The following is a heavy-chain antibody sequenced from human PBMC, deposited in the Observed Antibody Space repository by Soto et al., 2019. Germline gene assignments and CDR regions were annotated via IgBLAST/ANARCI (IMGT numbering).Heavy chain of an antibody. CDR1: GGSITSRNYY. J-gene: IGHJ6*02. Sequence: SATLSLTCTVSGGSITSRNYYWGWIRQPPGKGLEWIGNIYYSGSTSYNPSLKSRVTISVDTSKNQLSLKLSSVTAADTAVYYCARDLYDFWSGYYYYYGMDVWGQGTTVTVSS. CDR2: IYYSGST. CDR3: ARDLYDFWSGYYYYYGMDV. D-gene: IGHD3-3*01. V-gene: IGHV4-39*01.